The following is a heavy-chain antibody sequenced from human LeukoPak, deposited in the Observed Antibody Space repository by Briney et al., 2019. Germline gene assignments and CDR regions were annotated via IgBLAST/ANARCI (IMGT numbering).Heavy chain of an antibody. CDR3: AKSAYYDASGYYREYYFDY. J-gene: IGHJ4*02. Sequence: GGSLRLSCVSSGFSFSNYAMSWVRQAPGKGLEWVSSISGSGGSTHYADSVKGRFSISRDKTKNTLYLQMNSLRAEDTAVYYCAKSAYYDASGYYREYYFDYWGQGTLVTVSS. CDR1: GFSFSNYA. D-gene: IGHD3-22*01. CDR2: ISGSGGST. V-gene: IGHV3-23*01.